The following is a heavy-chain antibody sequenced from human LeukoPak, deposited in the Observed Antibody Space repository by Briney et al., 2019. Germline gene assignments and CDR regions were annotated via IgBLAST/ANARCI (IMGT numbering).Heavy chain of an antibody. Sequence: VASVKVSCKASGYTFTGYYMHWVRQAPGQGLLWMGWINPNSGGTNYAQKFQGRVTMTRDTSISTAYMELSRLRSDDTAVYYCARVEYGGKFDYWGQGTLVTVSS. CDR1: GYTFTGYY. D-gene: IGHD4-23*01. V-gene: IGHV1-2*02. CDR2: INPNSGGT. J-gene: IGHJ4*02. CDR3: ARVEYGGKFDY.